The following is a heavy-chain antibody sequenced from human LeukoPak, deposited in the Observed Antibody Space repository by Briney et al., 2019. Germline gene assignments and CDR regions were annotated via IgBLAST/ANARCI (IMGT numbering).Heavy chain of an antibody. CDR3: AANYYDFWSGLWGKSPDYYYYMDV. J-gene: IGHJ6*03. D-gene: IGHD3-3*01. CDR2: IYYSGST. Sequence: SETLSLTCAVYGGSFSGYYWGWIRQPPGKGLEWIGSIYYSGSTYYNPSLKSRVTISVDTSKNQFSLKLSSVTAADTAVYYCAANYYDFWSGLWGKSPDYYYYMDVWGKGTTVTVSS. CDR1: GGSFSGYY. V-gene: IGHV4-34*01.